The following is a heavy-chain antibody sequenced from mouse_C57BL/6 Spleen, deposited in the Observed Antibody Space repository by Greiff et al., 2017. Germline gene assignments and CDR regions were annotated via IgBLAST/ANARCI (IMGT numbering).Heavy chain of an antibody. D-gene: IGHD1-1*01. CDR1: GYTFTSYW. CDR3: ARRHYGSSYWYFDV. Sequence: QVQLQQPGAELVKPGASVKLSCKASGYTFTSYWMPWVKQRPGQGLEWIGDIDPSDSYTNYNQKFKGKATLTVDTSSSTAYMQLSSLTSEDSAVYYCARRHYGSSYWYFDVWGTGTTVTVSS. J-gene: IGHJ1*03. CDR2: IDPSDSYT. V-gene: IGHV1-50*01.